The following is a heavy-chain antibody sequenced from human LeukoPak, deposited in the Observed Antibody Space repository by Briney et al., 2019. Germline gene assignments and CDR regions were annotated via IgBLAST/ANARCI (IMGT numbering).Heavy chain of an antibody. Sequence: SQTLSLTSTIDGDSISTLLYYWGWIRKPPGNGLEWTRTYFYSGSPYSEPSLQSHLTSSMDSSKNQFSLKLSSVTAADPAIYCCARAVDTSTLDYFDCWGQGTLVTVSS. J-gene: IGHJ4*02. V-gene: IGHV4-39*07. CDR1: GDSISTLLYY. CDR2: YFYSGSP. D-gene: IGHD2-2*01. CDR3: ARAVDTSTLDYFDC.